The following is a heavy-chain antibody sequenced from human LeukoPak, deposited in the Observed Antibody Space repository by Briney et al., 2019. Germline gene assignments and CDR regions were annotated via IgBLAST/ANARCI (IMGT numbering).Heavy chain of an antibody. CDR2: IYTSGST. CDR3: ARDGDPSGSYFDF. V-gene: IGHV4-4*07. J-gene: IGHJ4*02. D-gene: IGHD1-26*01. CDR1: GGSISSYY. Sequence: SETLSLTCTASGGSISSYYWSWIRQPAGRGLEWIGRIYTSGSTNYNPSLKSRVTISVDTSKNQFSLRLSSMTPADTAVYYCARDGDPSGSYFDFWGQGTVVTVSS.